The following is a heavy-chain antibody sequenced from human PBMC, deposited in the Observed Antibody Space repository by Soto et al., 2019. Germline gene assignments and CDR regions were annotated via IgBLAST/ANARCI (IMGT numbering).Heavy chain of an antibody. CDR1: DNSISRDL. CDR2: IYYSGST. J-gene: IGHJ3*02. D-gene: IGHD2-15*01. V-gene: IGHV4-59*08. CDR3: ARHGPRAVVPITSDAFDM. Sequence: SETLSLTCTVADNSISRDLRTWIRQPPGKGLEWIGYIYYSGSTNYNPSLKSRVTISVDTSKNQFSLRLISVTAADTAVYYCARHGPRAVVPITSDAFDMWAQGTMVTVS.